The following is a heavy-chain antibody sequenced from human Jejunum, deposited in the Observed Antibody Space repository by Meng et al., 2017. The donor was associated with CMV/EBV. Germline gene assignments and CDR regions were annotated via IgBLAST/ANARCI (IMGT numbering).Heavy chain of an antibody. J-gene: IGHJ4*02. V-gene: IGHV4-59*01. CDR3: ARASGWYFFDY. CDR1: GGSISSYS. CDR2: IFYSGST. D-gene: IGHD6-19*01. Sequence: CTVSGGSISSYSWTWIRQPPGKGLEWIGYIFYSGSTNYNPSLKSRVTISVDTSKNQCSLNLSSVTAADTAVYYCARASGWYFFDYWGQGTLVTVSS.